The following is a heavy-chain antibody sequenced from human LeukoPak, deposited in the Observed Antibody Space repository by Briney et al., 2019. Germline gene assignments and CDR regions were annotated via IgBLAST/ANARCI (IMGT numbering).Heavy chain of an antibody. CDR3: ARDRAFVHFDY. CDR2: INMNTGNP. CDR1: GYTFSSHT. J-gene: IGHJ4*02. D-gene: IGHD1-26*01. V-gene: IGHV7-4-1*02. Sequence: ASVNVSCKASGYTFSSHTINWVRQAPGQGLEWMGWINMNTGNPTYAQGFAGRFVFSLDTSASTAYMQIISLKAEDTAVYYCARDRAFVHFDYWGQGTLVTVSS.